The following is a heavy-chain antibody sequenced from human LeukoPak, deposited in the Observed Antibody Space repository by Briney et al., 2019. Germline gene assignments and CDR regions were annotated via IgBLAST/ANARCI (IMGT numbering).Heavy chain of an antibody. CDR3: ARDGGGYCSGGSCYFPAPFDY. CDR2: IWYDGSNK. J-gene: IGHJ4*02. Sequence: PGRSLRLSCAASGFTFSSYGMHWVRQAPGKGLEWVAVIWYDGSNKYYADSVKARFTISRDNAKNTLYLQMNSLRAEDTAVYYCARDGGGYCSGGSCYFPAPFDYWGQGTLVTVSS. D-gene: IGHD2-15*01. V-gene: IGHV3-33*01. CDR1: GFTFSSYG.